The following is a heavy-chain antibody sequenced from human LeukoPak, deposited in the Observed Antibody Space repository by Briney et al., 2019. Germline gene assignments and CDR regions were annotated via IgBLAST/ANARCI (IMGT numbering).Heavy chain of an antibody. V-gene: IGHV4-34*01. CDR2: INHSGST. CDR1: GGSFSGYY. CDR3: ARALLGLNDY. J-gene: IGHJ4*02. Sequence: PSETLSLTCAVYGGSFSGYYWSWIRQPPGKGLEWIGEINHSGSTNYNPSLKSRVTISVDTSKNQFSLKLSSVTAADTAVYYCARALLGLNDYWGQGTVVTVSS. D-gene: IGHD3-10*02.